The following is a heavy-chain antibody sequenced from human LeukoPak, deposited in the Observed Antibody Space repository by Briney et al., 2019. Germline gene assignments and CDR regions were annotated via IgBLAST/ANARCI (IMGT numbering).Heavy chain of an antibody. Sequence: SETLSLTCTVSGDSISSYCWSWIRQPPGKGLEWIGYIYYSGSTNYNPSLKSRVTMSVDMSKNQFSLKLSSVTAADTAVYYCARDQGAGSSYAFDIWGQGTMVTVSS. D-gene: IGHD2-15*01. CDR1: GDSISSYC. CDR2: IYYSGST. CDR3: ARDQGAGSSYAFDI. V-gene: IGHV4-59*01. J-gene: IGHJ3*02.